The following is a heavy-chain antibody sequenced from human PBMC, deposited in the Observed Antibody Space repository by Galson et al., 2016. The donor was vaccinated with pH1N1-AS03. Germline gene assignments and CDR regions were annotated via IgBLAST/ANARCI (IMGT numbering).Heavy chain of an antibody. V-gene: IGHV3-66*01. CDR1: GFTINNNY. CDR3: ARKALPDYYHSSGPIDY. D-gene: IGHD3-22*01. Sequence: SLRLSCAASGFTINNNYMSWVRQAPGKGLEWVSVIYGGGDTFYADSVKGRFTISRDNSKNTLYLQMNSLRAEDTAVYYCARKALPDYYHSSGPIDYWGQGTLVTVSS. J-gene: IGHJ4*02. CDR2: IYGGGDT.